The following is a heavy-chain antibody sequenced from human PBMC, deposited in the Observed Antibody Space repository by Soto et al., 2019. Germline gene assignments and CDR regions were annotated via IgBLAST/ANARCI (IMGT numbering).Heavy chain of an antibody. CDR3: ARDFTGTGTFDY. Sequence: PGGSLRLSCAASGFTFISYSMQWVRQAPDKGLEWVAVISYDGYNKYYVDSVKGRFTISRDNSKNTLYLQMNSLRAEDTAIYYCARDFTGTGTFDYWGHGTLVTVSS. D-gene: IGHD1-1*01. CDR1: GFTFISYS. J-gene: IGHJ4*01. V-gene: IGHV3-30-3*01. CDR2: ISYDGYNK.